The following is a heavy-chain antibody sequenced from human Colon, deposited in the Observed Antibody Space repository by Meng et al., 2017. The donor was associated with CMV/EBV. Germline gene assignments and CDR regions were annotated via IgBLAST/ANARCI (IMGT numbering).Heavy chain of an antibody. CDR2: IYHNGIT. Sequence: SETLSLTCTVSGGSISSYYWSWIRQSPGTGLEWIGHIYHNGITNYNPSLKSRATISVDTSKNQHSLKLSSVTAADTAVYYCAREQVVVAAASTENWFDPWGQGTLVTVSS. CDR1: GGSISSYY. V-gene: IGHV4-59*01. J-gene: IGHJ5*02. CDR3: AREQVVVAAASTENWFDP. D-gene: IGHD2-15*01.